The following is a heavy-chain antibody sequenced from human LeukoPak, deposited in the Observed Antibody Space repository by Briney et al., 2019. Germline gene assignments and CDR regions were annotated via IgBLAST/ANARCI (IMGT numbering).Heavy chain of an antibody. CDR1: GGSFSGYY. J-gene: IGHJ6*02. CDR3: AGPYYGGMDV. V-gene: IGHV4-34*01. Sequence: SETLSLTCAVYGGSFSGYYWSWIRQPPGKGLEWIGEINHSGSTSYNPSLKSRVTISVDRSKNQFSLKLSSVTAADTAVYYCAGPYYGGMDVWGQGTTVTVSS. D-gene: IGHD4-17*01. CDR2: INHSGST.